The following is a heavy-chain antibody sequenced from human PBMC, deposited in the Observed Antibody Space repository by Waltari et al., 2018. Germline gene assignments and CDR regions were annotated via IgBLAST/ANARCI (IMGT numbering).Heavy chain of an antibody. V-gene: IGHV3-9*01. CDR2: IKWNSGTI. J-gene: IGHJ4*02. Sequence: VHLVESGGGLVRPGRSLRLSCAASGFIFDDYGMDWVRPAPGKGLEWVAGIKWNSGTIHYADSVKGRFTISRDNAENSLYLQMNSLTTEDTAVYYCTKDMDGATAMAPRLDFWGQGTLVTVSS. D-gene: IGHD5-18*01. CDR3: TKDMDGATAMAPRLDF. CDR1: GFIFDDYG.